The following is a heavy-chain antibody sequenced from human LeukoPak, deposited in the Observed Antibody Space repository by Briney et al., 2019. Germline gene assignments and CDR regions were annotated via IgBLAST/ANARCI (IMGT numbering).Heavy chain of an antibody. CDR1: GGSISSGAYY. V-gene: IGHV4-39*07. D-gene: IGHD6-19*01. J-gene: IGHJ3*02. CDR2: INHSGST. Sequence: PSETLSLTCTVSGGSISSGAYYWDWIRQPPGKGLEWIGEINHSGSTNYNPSLKSRVTISVDTSKNQFSLKLSSVTAADTAVYYCARVWEQWLVRKRHAFDIWGQGTMVTVSS. CDR3: ARVWEQWLVRKRHAFDI.